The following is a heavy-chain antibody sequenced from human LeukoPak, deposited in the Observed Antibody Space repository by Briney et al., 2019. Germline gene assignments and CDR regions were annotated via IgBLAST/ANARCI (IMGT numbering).Heavy chain of an antibody. D-gene: IGHD6-13*01. V-gene: IGHV3-30*03. CDR3: ARDDKAAPSFHHYYYYMDV. CDR1: GFPFSDYG. CDR2: ISHDGSNK. J-gene: IGHJ6*03. Sequence: PGGSLRLSCAASGFPFSDYGMYWVRQAPGKGLEWLAVISHDGSNKYYADSVKGRITISRDNSMNTLYLQMNSLRAEDTAVYYCARDDKAAPSFHHYYYYMDVWGKGTTVTVSS.